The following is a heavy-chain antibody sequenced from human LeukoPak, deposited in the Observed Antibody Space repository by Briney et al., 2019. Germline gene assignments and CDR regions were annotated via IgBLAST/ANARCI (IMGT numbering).Heavy chain of an antibody. CDR2: IKQDGSEK. CDR3: TTDGLGYCSGGSCL. J-gene: IGHJ4*02. CDR1: GFTFSSYW. Sequence: GGSLRLSCAASGFTFSSYWMSWVRQAPGKGLEWVANIKQDGSEKYYVDSVKGRFTISRDNAKNSLYLQMNSLKTEDTAVYYCTTDGLGYCSGGSCLWGQGTLVTVSS. V-gene: IGHV3-7*03. D-gene: IGHD2-15*01.